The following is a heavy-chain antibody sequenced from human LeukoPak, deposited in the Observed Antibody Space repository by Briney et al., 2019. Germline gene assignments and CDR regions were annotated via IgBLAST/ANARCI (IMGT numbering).Heavy chain of an antibody. J-gene: IGHJ4*02. CDR2: IRYDGSNK. CDR3: SRSLDY. CDR1: GFIFSNYA. Sequence: GGSLRLSCAASGFIFSNYAMHWVRQAPGKGLEWVTFIRYDGSNKYYAESVKGRFTISRDNAKNSLYLQMNSLRAEDTAVYYCSRSLDYLGQGALVTVSS. V-gene: IGHV3-30*02.